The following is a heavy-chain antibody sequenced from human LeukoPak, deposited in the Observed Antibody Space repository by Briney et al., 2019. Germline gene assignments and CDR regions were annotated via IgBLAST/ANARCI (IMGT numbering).Heavy chain of an antibody. Sequence: GGSLRLSCAASGFTFSSYAMSWVRQAPGKGLEWVSAISGSGGSTYYADSVKGRFTISRDNSKNTLYPQMNSLRAEDTAVYYCAKAVEVRFLEWLTLSQEKYYFDYWGQGTLVTVSS. CDR2: ISGSGGST. CDR1: GFTFSSYA. CDR3: AKAVEVRFLEWLTLSQEKYYFDY. J-gene: IGHJ4*02. V-gene: IGHV3-23*01. D-gene: IGHD3-3*01.